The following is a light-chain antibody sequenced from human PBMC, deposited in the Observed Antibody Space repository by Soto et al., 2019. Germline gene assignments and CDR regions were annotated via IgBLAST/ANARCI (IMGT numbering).Light chain of an antibody. Sequence: DIPMTQSPITLSESAGDRVTITGRASQTISSWLAWYQQKPGKAPKLLIYKASTLQSGVPSRFSGSGSGTEFTLTISSLQTDDFATYYCQQYNKYSITFGQGTRLEIK. CDR3: QQYNKYSIT. V-gene: IGKV1-5*03. CDR1: QTISSW. CDR2: KAS. J-gene: IGKJ5*01.